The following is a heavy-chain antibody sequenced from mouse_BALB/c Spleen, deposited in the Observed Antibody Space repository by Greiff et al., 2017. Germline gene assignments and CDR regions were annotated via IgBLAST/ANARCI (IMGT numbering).Heavy chain of an antibody. V-gene: IGHV5-4*02. J-gene: IGHJ3*01. CDR2: ISDGGSYT. CDR3: ARDSIGGDYYGSSFFAY. Sequence: EVKVVESGGGLVKPGGSLKLSCAASGFTFSDYYMYWVRQTPEKRLEWVATISDGGSYTYYPDSVKGRFTISRDNAKNNLYLQMSSLKSEDTAMYYCARDSIGGDYYGSSFFAYWGQGTLVTVSA. D-gene: IGHD1-1*01. CDR1: GFTFSDYY.